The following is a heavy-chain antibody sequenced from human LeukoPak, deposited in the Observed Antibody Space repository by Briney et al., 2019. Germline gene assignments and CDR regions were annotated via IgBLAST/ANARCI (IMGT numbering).Heavy chain of an antibody. CDR2: IWYDGSSK. V-gene: IGHV3-33*01. Sequence: GGSLRLSCAASGFTFSSYGMHWVRQAPGKGLEWVAVIWYDGSSKYYADSVKGRFTISRDNSKNTLYLQMNSLRAEDTAVYYCARDYSADDSSGYQWASLPYYYMDVWGKGTTVTVSS. CDR1: GFTFSSYG. J-gene: IGHJ6*03. CDR3: ARDYSADDSSGYQWASLPYYYMDV. D-gene: IGHD3-22*01.